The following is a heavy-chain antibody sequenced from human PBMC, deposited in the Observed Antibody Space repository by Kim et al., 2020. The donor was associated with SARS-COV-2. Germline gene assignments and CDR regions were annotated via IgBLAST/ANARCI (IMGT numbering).Heavy chain of an antibody. CDR3: AKDRLREGDAFDY. J-gene: IGHJ4*02. D-gene: IGHD3-16*01. V-gene: IGHV3-30*02. Sequence: ESVEDRFTLSRDTSKSRVYLQIGSLSTDDTAVYYCAKDRLREGDAFDYWGQGTLVTVSS.